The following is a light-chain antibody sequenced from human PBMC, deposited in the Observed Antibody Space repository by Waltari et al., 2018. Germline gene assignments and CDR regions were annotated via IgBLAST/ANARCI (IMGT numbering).Light chain of an antibody. V-gene: IGKV1-9*01. CDR3: QQLISYPLT. CDR2: AAS. Sequence: IQLTQSPSSLSASVGDRVTITCRASQGISTYLAWYQQKQGKAPKLLIYAASTLQSGVPSRFSGSGSGTDLTLTISSLQPEDFATYYCQQLISYPLTFGGGTKVEIK. CDR1: QGISTY. J-gene: IGKJ4*01.